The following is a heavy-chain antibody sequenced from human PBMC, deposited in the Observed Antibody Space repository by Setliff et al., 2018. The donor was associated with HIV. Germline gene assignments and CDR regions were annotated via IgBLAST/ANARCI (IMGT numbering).Heavy chain of an antibody. J-gene: IGHJ4*02. CDR2: IIPILGNT. D-gene: IGHD3-9*01. CDR1: GGTFSSYA. V-gene: IGHV1-69*10. Sequence: GASVKVSCKASGGTFSSYAISWVRQAPGQGLEWMGGIIPILGNTKYSQRFQGRVTITIDTSASTAYMELSSLRSEDTAVYYCAREHDSLTGYSFDFWGQGTLVTVSS. CDR3: AREHDSLTGYSFDF.